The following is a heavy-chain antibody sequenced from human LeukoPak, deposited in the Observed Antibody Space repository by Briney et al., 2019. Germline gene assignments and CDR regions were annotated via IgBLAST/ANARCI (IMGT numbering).Heavy chain of an antibody. CDR1: GGSISSSSYY. V-gene: IGHV4-39*01. CDR2: IYYSGST. Sequence: SETLSLTCTVSGGSISSSSYYWGWIRQPPGKGLEWIGSIYYSGSTYYNPSLKSRVTISVDTSKNQFSLKLSSVTAADTAVYYCARTITIFGAVILPLFDYWGQGTLVTVSS. D-gene: IGHD3-3*01. CDR3: ARTITIFGAVILPLFDY. J-gene: IGHJ4*02.